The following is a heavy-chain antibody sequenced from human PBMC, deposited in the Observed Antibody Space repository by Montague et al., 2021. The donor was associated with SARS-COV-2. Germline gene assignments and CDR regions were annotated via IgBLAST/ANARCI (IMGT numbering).Heavy chain of an antibody. Sequence: SETLSLTCTVSGGSISSYYWSWIRQPPGKGLEWIGYIYYSGSTNYNPSLKSRVTTSLDTSKNQFSLQLNSVTAADTAVYYCARGSYAPDALDFWGQGTMVTGSS. CDR2: IYYSGST. V-gene: IGHV4-59*01. CDR1: GGSISSYY. J-gene: IGHJ3*01. D-gene: IGHD2-2*01. CDR3: ARGSYAPDALDF.